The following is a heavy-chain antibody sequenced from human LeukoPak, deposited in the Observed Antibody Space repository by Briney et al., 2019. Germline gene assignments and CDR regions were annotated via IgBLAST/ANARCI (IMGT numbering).Heavy chain of an antibody. D-gene: IGHD3-22*01. J-gene: IGHJ3*02. CDR1: VYTFTGYY. CDR2: INPNSGAT. V-gene: IGHV1-2*02. Sequence: ASVKLSCEASVYTFTGYYMHWLRHAPGPWLEWIGWINPNSGATNYAQNFQGRVTITRDTSISTAYMTLSRLRSDDTAVYYSALVPLEDSYPTSGSLRDPAQSHDAFDIWGQATTATVSS. CDR3: ALVPLEDSYPTSGSLRDPAQSHDAFDI.